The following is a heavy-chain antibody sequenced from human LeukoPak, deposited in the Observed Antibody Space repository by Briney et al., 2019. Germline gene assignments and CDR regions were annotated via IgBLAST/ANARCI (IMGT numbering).Heavy chain of an antibody. Sequence: AASVTVSFKASGYTFTSYDINWVRQATGQGLEWMGWMNPNSGNTGYAQKFQGRVTMTRNTSISTAYMELSSLRSEDTAVYYCARVGGEESYYYGMDVWGQGTTVTVSS. CDR1: GYTFTSYD. J-gene: IGHJ6*02. CDR2: MNPNSGNT. CDR3: ARVGGEESYYYGMDV. D-gene: IGHD3-10*01. V-gene: IGHV1-8*01.